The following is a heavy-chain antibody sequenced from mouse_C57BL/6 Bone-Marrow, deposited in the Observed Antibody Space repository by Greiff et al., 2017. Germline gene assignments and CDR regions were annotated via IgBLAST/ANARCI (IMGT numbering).Heavy chain of an antibody. D-gene: IGHD1-2*01. CDR3: AGLLRQFAY. V-gene: IGHV1-82*01. J-gene: IGHJ3*01. CDR2: IYPGDGDT. Sequence: QVQLQQSGPELVKPGASVKISCKASGYAFSSSWMHWVKQRPGKGLEWIGRIYPGDGDTNYNGKFKGKATLTADKSSSTAYMDLSSLTSEDSAVCYCAGLLRQFAYWGQGTLGTVSA. CDR1: GYAFSSSW.